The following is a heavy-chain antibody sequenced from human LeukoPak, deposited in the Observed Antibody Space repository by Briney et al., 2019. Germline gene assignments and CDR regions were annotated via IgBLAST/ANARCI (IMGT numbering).Heavy chain of an antibody. V-gene: IGHV4-59*01. Sequence: SETLSLTCTVSGVSISNYYWSWLRQPPGKGLEWIGYIYYSGSTNYNPSLKSRVTISVDTSKNQFSLKLRSVTAADTAVYYCARDRYIYGSEDRWFDPWGQGTLVTVSS. CDR1: GVSISNYY. CDR3: ARDRYIYGSEDRWFDP. CDR2: IYYSGST. D-gene: IGHD5-18*01. J-gene: IGHJ5*02.